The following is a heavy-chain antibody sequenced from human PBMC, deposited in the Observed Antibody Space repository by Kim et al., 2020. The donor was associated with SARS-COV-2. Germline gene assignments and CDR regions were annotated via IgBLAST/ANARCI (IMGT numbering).Heavy chain of an antibody. CDR1: GFTFSSYA. D-gene: IGHD6-19*01. CDR2: ISGSGGST. V-gene: IGHV3-23*01. CDR3: ASLLGGTIAVPDY. J-gene: IGHJ4*02. Sequence: GGSLRLSCAASGFTFSSYAMSWVRQAPGKGLEWVSAISGSGGSTYYADSVKGRFTISRDNSKNTLYLQMNSLRAEDTAVYYCASLLGGTIAVPDYWGQGTLVTVSS.